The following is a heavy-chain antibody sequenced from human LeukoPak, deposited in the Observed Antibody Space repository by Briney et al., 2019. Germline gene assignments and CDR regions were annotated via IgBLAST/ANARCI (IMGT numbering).Heavy chain of an antibody. D-gene: IGHD6-19*01. CDR2: ISSSGSTI. V-gene: IGHV3-48*03. CDR3: AKDRSIAVMYYFDY. Sequence: GGSLRLSCAASGFTFSSYEMNWVRQAPGKGLEWVSYISSSGSTIYYADSVKGRFTISRDNSKNTLYLQMNSLRAEDTAVYYCAKDRSIAVMYYFDYWGQGTLVTVSS. J-gene: IGHJ4*02. CDR1: GFTFSSYE.